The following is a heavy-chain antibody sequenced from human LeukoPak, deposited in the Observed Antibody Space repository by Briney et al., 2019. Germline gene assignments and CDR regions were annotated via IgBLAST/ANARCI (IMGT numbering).Heavy chain of an antibody. CDR1: GDSVSSNSAA. V-gene: IGHV6-1*01. J-gene: IGHJ5*02. Sequence: SQTLSLTCAISGDSVSSNSAAWNWIRRSPSRGLEWLGRTYYRSKWYNDYAVSVKSRITINPDTSKNQFSLQLNSVTPEDTAVYYCARDTRITGTRSNWFDPWGQGTLVTVSS. D-gene: IGHD1-7*01. CDR2: TYYRSKWYN. CDR3: ARDTRITGTRSNWFDP.